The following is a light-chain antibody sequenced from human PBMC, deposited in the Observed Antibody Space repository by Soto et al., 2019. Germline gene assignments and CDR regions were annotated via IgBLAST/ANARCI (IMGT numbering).Light chain of an antibody. CDR2: QDS. CDR1: KLGDKY. Sequence: SYELTQPPSVSVSPGQTASITCSGDKLGDKYACWYQQKPGQSPVLVIYQDSKGPSGIPERFSGANSGNTATLTISGTQAMDEADYYCQAWDRSTVVFGGGTKLTVL. J-gene: IGLJ2*01. CDR3: QAWDRSTVV. V-gene: IGLV3-1*01.